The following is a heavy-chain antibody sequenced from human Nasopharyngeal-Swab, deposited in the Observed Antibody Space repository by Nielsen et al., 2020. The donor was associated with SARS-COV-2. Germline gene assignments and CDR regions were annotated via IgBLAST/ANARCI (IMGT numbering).Heavy chain of an antibody. V-gene: IGHV1-69*10. D-gene: IGHD2-15*01. J-gene: IGHJ4*02. Sequence: SVKVSCKASGGSFSTYAFSWVRQAPGQGLEWMGGIIPSLSRGNYAQKFQDRVTITADEATSTAYMELSSLRSEDTAVYYCARDVHGGSWVFDYWGQGTLVTVSS. CDR3: ARDVHGGSWVFDY. CDR1: GGSFSTYA. CDR2: IIPSLSRG.